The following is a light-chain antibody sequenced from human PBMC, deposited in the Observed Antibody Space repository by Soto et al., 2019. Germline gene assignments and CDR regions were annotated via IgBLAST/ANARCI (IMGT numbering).Light chain of an antibody. CDR2: DDR. CDR1: NIESKS. Sequence: SYELTQPPSVSVAPGQTARVTCGGNNIESKSVHWYQQKPGQAPVLVVHDDRDRPSGIPERFSGSNSGNMATLTISRVEAGDEADYYCQVWDSSSDHVVFGGETKLTVL. CDR3: QVWDSSSDHVV. V-gene: IGLV3-21*02. J-gene: IGLJ2*01.